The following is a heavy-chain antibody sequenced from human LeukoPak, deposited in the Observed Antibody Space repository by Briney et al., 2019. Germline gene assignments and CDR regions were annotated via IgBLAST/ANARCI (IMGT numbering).Heavy chain of an antibody. J-gene: IGHJ3*02. V-gene: IGHV5-51*01. CDR3: ARQKPSIAARPDAFDI. D-gene: IGHD6-6*01. CDR1: GYSFTSYW. Sequence: GESLKISCKGFGYSFTSYWIGWVRQMPGKGLEWMGIIYPGDSETRYSPSFQGQVTISADKSISTAYLQWSSLKASDTAMYYCARQKPSIAARPDAFDIWGQGTMVTVSS. CDR2: IYPGDSET.